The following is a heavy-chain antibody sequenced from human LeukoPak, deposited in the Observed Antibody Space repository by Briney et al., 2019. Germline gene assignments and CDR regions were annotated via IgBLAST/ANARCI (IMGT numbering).Heavy chain of an antibody. CDR3: ARDNGYDFWSGHTGYYMDV. CDR2: IYSGGST. D-gene: IGHD3-3*01. CDR1: GFTVSSNY. J-gene: IGHJ6*03. Sequence: GGSLRLSCAASGFTVSSNYMSWVRQAPGKGLEWVSVIYSGGSTYYADSVKGRFTISRDNSKNTLYLQMNSLRAEDTAVYYCARDNGYDFWSGHTGYYMDVWGKGTTVTVSS. V-gene: IGHV3-53*01.